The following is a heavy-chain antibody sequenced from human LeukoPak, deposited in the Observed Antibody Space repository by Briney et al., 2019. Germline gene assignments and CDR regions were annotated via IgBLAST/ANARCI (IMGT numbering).Heavy chain of an antibody. D-gene: IGHD3-3*01. CDR3: ARGGDITISENGMDV. CDR2: MNPNSGNT. J-gene: IGHJ6*02. Sequence: ASVKVSCKASGYTFTSYDVNWVRQATGQGLEWMGWMNPNSGNTGYAQKFQGRVTMTRNTSIGTAYMELSSLRSEDTAVYYCARGGDITISENGMDVWGQGTTVTVSS. CDR1: GYTFTSYD. V-gene: IGHV1-8*01.